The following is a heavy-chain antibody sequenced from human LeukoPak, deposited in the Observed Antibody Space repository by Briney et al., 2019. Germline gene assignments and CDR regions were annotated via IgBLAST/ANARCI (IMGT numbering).Heavy chain of an antibody. Sequence: GGSLRLSCAASGFTFRSYAMSWVRQAPGKGLEWVSAISGSGGSTYYADSVKGRFTISRDNSKNTLYLQMNSLRAEDTAVYYCAAQMATIDYYFYYMDVWGKGTTVTVSS. CDR2: ISGSGGST. J-gene: IGHJ6*03. CDR1: GFTFRSYA. V-gene: IGHV3-23*01. D-gene: IGHD5-24*01. CDR3: AAQMATIDYYFYYMDV.